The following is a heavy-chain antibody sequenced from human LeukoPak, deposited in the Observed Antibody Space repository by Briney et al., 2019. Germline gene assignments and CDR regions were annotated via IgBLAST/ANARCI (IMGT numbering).Heavy chain of an antibody. CDR3: ARGKGWPRVAFDI. D-gene: IGHD6-19*01. CDR2: INHSGST. CDR1: GGSFGGYY. V-gene: IGHV4-34*01. J-gene: IGHJ3*02. Sequence: PSETLSLTCAVYGGSFGGYYWSWIRQPPGKGLEWIGEINHSGSTNYNPSLKSRVTISVDTSKNQFSLKLSSVTAADTAVYYCARGKGWPRVAFDIWGQGIMVTVSS.